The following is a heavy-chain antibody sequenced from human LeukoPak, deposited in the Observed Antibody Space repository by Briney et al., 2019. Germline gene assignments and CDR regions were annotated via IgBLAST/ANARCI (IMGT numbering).Heavy chain of an antibody. CDR2: INPSGGST. CDR3: ARGVFGELEKLMFPH. D-gene: IGHD3-10*02. CDR1: GYTFNSYY. Sequence: ASVKVSCKASGYTFNSYYIHWVRQAPGQGLEWMGIINPSGGSTRYPQKFQDRVTMTRDTSTSTVYMELSSLKSDDTAIYYCARGVFGELEKLMFPHWGQGTLVTVSS. J-gene: IGHJ1*01. V-gene: IGHV1-46*02.